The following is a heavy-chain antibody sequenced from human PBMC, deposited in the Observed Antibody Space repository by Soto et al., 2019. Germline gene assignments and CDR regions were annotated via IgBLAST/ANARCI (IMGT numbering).Heavy chain of an antibody. CDR2: INPNSGGT. V-gene: IGHV1-2*02. CDR3: ARADYDILTGYSHAFDY. Sequence: QVQLVQSGAEVKKPGASVKVSCKASGYTFTGYYMHWVRQAPGQGLEWMGWINPNSGGTNYAQKFQGGVTMTRDTSISTAYMELSRLRSDDTAVYYCARADYDILTGYSHAFDYWGQGTLVTVSS. CDR1: GYTFTGYY. J-gene: IGHJ4*02. D-gene: IGHD3-9*01.